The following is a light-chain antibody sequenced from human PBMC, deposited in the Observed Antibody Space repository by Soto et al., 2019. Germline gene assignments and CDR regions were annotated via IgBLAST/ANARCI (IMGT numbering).Light chain of an antibody. CDR1: TPDTDNYDS. J-gene: IGLJ1*01. V-gene: IGLV2-14*01. CDR2: EVS. CDR3: SSYTTIRTYV. Sequence: QSALPPPPSVCGSAGQSVTIWCTTTTPDTDNYDSVSWYQQHPGKAPKLMIYEVSNRPSGVSNRFSGYKSGNTASLTISGLQAEDEADHYCSSYTTIRTYVFGTGTKVTVL.